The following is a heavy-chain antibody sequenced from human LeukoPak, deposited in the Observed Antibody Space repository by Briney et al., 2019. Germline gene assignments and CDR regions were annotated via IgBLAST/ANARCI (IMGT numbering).Heavy chain of an antibody. Sequence: PGGSLRLSCSAPGFTFSSYAMHWVRQAPGKGLEYVSAISSNGGSTYYADSVKGRFTISRDNSKNTVYLQMSSLRAEDTAVYYCVKESRVVRGVIMDAFDMWGQGTMVTVSS. V-gene: IGHV3-64D*06. CDR2: ISSNGGST. CDR1: GFTFSSYA. CDR3: VKESRVVRGVIMDAFDM. D-gene: IGHD3-10*01. J-gene: IGHJ3*02.